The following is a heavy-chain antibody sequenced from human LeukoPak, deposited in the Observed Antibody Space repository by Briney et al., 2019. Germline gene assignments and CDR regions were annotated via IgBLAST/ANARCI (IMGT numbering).Heavy chain of an antibody. Sequence: ASVKVSCKASGYTFTSYGISWVRQAPGQGLEWMGWISVYNGNTNYAQKLQGRVTMTTDTSTSTAYMELRSLRPDDTAVYYCARDTYYYDTSGYSDYWGQGTLVTV. CDR1: GYTFTSYG. CDR3: ARDTYYYDTSGYSDY. J-gene: IGHJ4*02. D-gene: IGHD3-22*01. V-gene: IGHV1-18*01. CDR2: ISVYNGNT.